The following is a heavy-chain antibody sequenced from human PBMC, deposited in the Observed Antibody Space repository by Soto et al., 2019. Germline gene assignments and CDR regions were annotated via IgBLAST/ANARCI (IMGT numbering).Heavy chain of an antibody. Sequence: QVQLQESGPGLVKPSQTLSLTCTVSGGSISSGDYYWSWIRQPPGKGLEWIGYIYYSGSTYYNPSLKIRVTISVDTSKNQFSLKLSSVTAADTAVYYCARVPLDYDFWSGYPNLFDYWGQGTLVTVSS. D-gene: IGHD3-3*01. J-gene: IGHJ4*02. V-gene: IGHV4-30-4*01. CDR3: ARVPLDYDFWSGYPNLFDY. CDR2: IYYSGST. CDR1: GGSISSGDYY.